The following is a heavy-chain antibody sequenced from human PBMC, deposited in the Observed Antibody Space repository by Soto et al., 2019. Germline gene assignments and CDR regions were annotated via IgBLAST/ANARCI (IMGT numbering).Heavy chain of an antibody. J-gene: IGHJ4*02. CDR2: ISAYNGNT. CDR3: ARAIAVAGLTIDY. D-gene: IGHD6-19*01. V-gene: IGHV1-18*01. Sequence: ASVEVSCKASGYTFTSYDINWVRQAPGQGLEWMGWISAYNGNTNYAQKLQGRVTMTTDTSTSTAYMELRSLRSDDTAVYYCARAIAVAGLTIDYWGQGTLVTVSS. CDR1: GYTFTSYD.